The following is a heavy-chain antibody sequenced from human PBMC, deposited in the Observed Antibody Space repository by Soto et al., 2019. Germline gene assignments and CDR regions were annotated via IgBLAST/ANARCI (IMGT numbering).Heavy chain of an antibody. J-gene: IGHJ5*02. CDR3: AQEAGYIYASPES. D-gene: IGHD5-18*01. CDR2: ISGSGGNT. CDR1: GFAFKDYG. V-gene: IGHV3-23*01. Sequence: EVQLLESGGGLVQPGGSLRVSCAASGFAFKDYGMTWVRQAPGKGLEWVSSISGSGGNTYYADSVKGRFTISRDNSKNTTHLQMSSLSVEDTAVYYCAQEAGYIYASPESWGQGTLVIVSS.